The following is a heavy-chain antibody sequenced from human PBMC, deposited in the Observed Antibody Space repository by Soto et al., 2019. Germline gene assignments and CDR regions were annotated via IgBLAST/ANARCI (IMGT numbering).Heavy chain of an antibody. CDR1: EGTFTGYG. CDR3: ARESEDLTSNFDY. V-gene: IGHV3-21*06. J-gene: IGHJ4*02. Sequence: GGPLRHCCTASEGTFTGYGRNWVSQAPGKGLEWVSSISSTTNYIYYGDSMKGRFTISRDNAKNSLYLEMNSLRAEDTAVYYCARESEDLTSNFDYWGRGTLV. CDR2: ISSTTNYI.